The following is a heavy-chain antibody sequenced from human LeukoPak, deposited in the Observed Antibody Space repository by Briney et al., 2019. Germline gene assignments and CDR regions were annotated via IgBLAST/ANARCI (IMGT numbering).Heavy chain of an antibody. D-gene: IGHD3-22*01. Sequence: SGPTLVKPTQTLTLTCTFSGFSLSTSGMRVSWIRQPPGKALEWLARIDWGDDKFYSTSLKTRLTISKDTSKNQVVLTMTSMDPVDTATYYCAREPYYYDSSAQNYFDYWGQGTLVTVSS. J-gene: IGHJ4*02. CDR2: IDWGDDK. CDR1: GFSLSTSGMR. V-gene: IGHV2-70*04. CDR3: AREPYYYDSSAQNYFDY.